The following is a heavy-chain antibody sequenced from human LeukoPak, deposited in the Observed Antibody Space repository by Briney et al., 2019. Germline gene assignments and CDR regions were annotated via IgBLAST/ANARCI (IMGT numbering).Heavy chain of an antibody. J-gene: IGHJ4*02. D-gene: IGHD4/OR15-4a*01. CDR3: ANEEVPNDY. CDR1: GFSFSRLA. V-gene: IGHV3-23*01. CDR2: LSRGGDTT. Sequence: GGSLRLSCAVSGFSFSRLAMTWVRQPRGKGLEWVSALSRGGDTTYYADSVKGRFTISRDVSKNILYLQLDSLRADDTALYYCANEEVPNDYWGQGTLVTVAS.